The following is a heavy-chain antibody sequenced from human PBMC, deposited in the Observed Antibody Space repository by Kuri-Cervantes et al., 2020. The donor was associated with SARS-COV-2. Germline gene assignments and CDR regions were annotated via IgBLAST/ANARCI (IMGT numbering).Heavy chain of an antibody. J-gene: IGHJ6*02. CDR1: GFTFSSYD. D-gene: IGHD6-19*01. Sequence: GESLKISCAASGFTFSSYDMHWVRQATGKGLEWVSAIGTAGDPYYPGSVKGRFTISRENAKNSLYLQMNSLRAGDTAVYYCARQRDSSGWNYGMDVWGQGTTVTVS. V-gene: IGHV3-13*05. CDR2: IGTAGDP. CDR3: ARQRDSSGWNYGMDV.